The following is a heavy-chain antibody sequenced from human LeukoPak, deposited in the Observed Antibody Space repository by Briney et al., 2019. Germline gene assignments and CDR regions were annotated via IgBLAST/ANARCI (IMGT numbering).Heavy chain of an antibody. D-gene: IGHD2-15*01. CDR2: IRYDGSNK. CDR3: AKDQELLHYYYYMDV. J-gene: IGHJ6*03. Sequence: PGGSLRLSCAASGFTFSSYGMHWVRQAPGKGLEWVAFIRYDGSNKYYADSVKGRFTISRDNSKNTLYLQTNSLRAEDTAVYYCAKDQELLHYYYYMDVWGKGTTVTVSS. CDR1: GFTFSSYG. V-gene: IGHV3-30*02.